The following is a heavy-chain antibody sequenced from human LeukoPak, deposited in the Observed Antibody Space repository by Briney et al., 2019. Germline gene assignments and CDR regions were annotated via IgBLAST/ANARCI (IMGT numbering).Heavy chain of an antibody. V-gene: IGHV3-21*01. CDR1: GPLFSSYN. CDR3: ATVYCTTVTCYNDAFDI. J-gene: IGHJ3*02. Sequence: PGGSLRLSCAASGPLFSSYNMNWVRQAPGKGLEWVSSINSDSNYISYADSMRGRFTISRDNAKNSLYLQLHSLRAEDTAVYYCATVYCTTVTCYNDAFDIWGQGTMVTVSS. D-gene: IGHD2-2*02. CDR2: INSDSNYI.